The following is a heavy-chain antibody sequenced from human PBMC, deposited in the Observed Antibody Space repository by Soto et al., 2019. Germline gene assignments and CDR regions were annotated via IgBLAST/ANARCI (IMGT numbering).Heavy chain of an antibody. CDR3: ASWLKEAGIGGNYYSGMDV. Sequence: QVQLVQSGAEVKKPGSSVKVSCKASGGTFSNYAFSWVRQAPGQGLEWLGGIMPIFGRADSAQKFRGRVTIAVDEPTSTVHMGLSSRRSEDTAVYYCASWLKEAGIGGNYYSGMDVWGQGTTVTVSS. CDR1: GGTFSNYA. CDR2: IMPIFGRA. J-gene: IGHJ6*02. D-gene: IGHD6-19*01. V-gene: IGHV1-69*12.